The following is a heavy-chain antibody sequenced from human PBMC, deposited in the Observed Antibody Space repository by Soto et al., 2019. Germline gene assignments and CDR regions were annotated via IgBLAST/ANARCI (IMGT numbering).Heavy chain of an antibody. CDR1: GFTFSTYA. D-gene: IGHD6-19*01. J-gene: IGHJ4*02. CDR3: ARSIAVAGLDY. CDR2: ISNDESKK. V-gene: IGHV3-30-3*01. Sequence: QVQLVEAGGGVVQPGRSLRLSCAASGFTFSTYAVHWVRQAPGKGLEWVSVISNDESKKYYADSVKGRFTISRDNSNNTVYLQMDSLRDEDTAVYYCARSIAVAGLDYWGPGTLVTVSS.